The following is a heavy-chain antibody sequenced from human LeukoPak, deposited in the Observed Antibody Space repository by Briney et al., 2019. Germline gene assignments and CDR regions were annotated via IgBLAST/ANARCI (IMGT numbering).Heavy chain of an antibody. Sequence: GGSLRLSCAASGFTFSSYGMSWVRQAPGKGLEWVSTISGRRDSTSYADSVKGRFTISRDNSKNTLYLQMNSLRAEDTAVYYCAKDPNFYYCMDVWGKGTTVTVSS. J-gene: IGHJ6*03. CDR1: GFTFSSYG. CDR3: AKDPNFYYCMDV. V-gene: IGHV3-23*01. CDR2: ISGRRDST.